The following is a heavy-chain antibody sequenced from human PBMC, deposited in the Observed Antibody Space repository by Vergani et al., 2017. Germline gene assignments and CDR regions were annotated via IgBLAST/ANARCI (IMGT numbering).Heavy chain of an antibody. Sequence: EVQLVESGGGLVKPGGSLRLSCAASGFTFSSYSMNWVRQAPGKGLEWVSSISSSSSYIYYADSVKGRFTISRDNAKNSLYLQMNSLRAEDTAVYYCARGGSYGDYSGNFDLWGRGTLVTVSS. V-gene: IGHV3-21*01. CDR2: ISSSSSYI. CDR3: ARGGSYGDYSGNFDL. D-gene: IGHD4-17*01. J-gene: IGHJ2*01. CDR1: GFTFSSYS.